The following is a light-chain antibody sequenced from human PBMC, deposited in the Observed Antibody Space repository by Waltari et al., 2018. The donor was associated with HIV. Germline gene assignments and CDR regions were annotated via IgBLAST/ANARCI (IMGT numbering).Light chain of an antibody. CDR1: TSDIAYNIH. Sequence: QSALTQPASLSGSPGQSVTITCSGLTSDIAYNIHFSWYQQHPGKVPKLVIFGVTNRASEISDRFSGSRSGDTASLIISGLQSEDEAHYYCSSYSTSGFLLFGGGTKLTVL. V-gene: IGLV2-14*01. CDR3: SSYSTSGFLL. CDR2: GVT. J-gene: IGLJ3*02.